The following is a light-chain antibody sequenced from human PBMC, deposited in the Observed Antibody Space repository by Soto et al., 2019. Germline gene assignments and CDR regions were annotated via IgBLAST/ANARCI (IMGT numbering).Light chain of an antibody. CDR2: GAS. V-gene: IGKV3-15*01. J-gene: IGKJ4*01. Sequence: EIVMTQSPATLSVSPGERATLSCRASQSVSSNLAWYQQKPGQAPRLLIYGASIRATGIPARFSGSGSWTEFTLTISSLQSEDFAVYYCQQYGEMPLTFGGGTKVEI. CDR1: QSVSSN. CDR3: QQYGEMPLT.